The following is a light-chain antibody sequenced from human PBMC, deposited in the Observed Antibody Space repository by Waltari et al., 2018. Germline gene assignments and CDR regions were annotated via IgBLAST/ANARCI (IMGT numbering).Light chain of an antibody. Sequence: QSALTQPASVSGSPGQSITISCTGTSSDVGGYNYVSWYQQYPGKAPKLVIHDVSSRPSWTSDRFSGSKSGNTASLIISVLQADDEADYYCSSYTASRLYVFGTGTKVTVL. CDR2: DVS. J-gene: IGLJ1*01. V-gene: IGLV2-14*03. CDR1: SSDVGGYNY. CDR3: SSYTASRLYV.